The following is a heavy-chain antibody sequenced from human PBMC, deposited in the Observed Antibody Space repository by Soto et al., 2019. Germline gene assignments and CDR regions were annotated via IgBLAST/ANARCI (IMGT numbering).Heavy chain of an antibody. CDR2: VSHDGRNT. CDR3: AKGGRQLLVRSDFTC. V-gene: IGHV3-30*18. D-gene: IGHD6-19*01. CDR1: GFTFSDYA. Sequence: VQLVESGGGVVQPGRSLRLSCAASGFTFSDYAMHWVRQAPGKGLEWVAVVSHDGRNTHYADSVKGRFTISRDSSKKTVALEITSLRAEDTGVYDCAKGGRQLLVRSDFTCWGQGDLVTVSS. J-gene: IGHJ4*02.